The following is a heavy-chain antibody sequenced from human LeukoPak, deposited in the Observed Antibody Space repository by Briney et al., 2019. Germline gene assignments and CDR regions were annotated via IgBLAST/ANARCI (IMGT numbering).Heavy chain of an antibody. CDR1: GYTFTGYY. CDR2: INPNSGAT. V-gene: IGHV1-2*02. CDR3: ARVRGYSVYDYIDY. Sequence: VASVTVSCKASGYTFTGYYMHWVRQAPGQGPEWMGWINPNSGATNYAEKFQGRATMTRDTSISTAYMELSRLRSDDTAVYYCARVRGYSVYDYIDYWGQGTLVTVSS. J-gene: IGHJ4*02. D-gene: IGHD5/OR15-5a*01.